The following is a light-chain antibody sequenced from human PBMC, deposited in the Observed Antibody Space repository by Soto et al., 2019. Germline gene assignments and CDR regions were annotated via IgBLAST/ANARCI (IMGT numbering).Light chain of an antibody. V-gene: IGKV3-11*01. J-gene: IGKJ4*01. Sequence: EIVLTQSPVTLSLSPGERATLSCRASQSISKYLAWYQQKRGQAPRLLIYDASNRAAGIPARFSGSGSGTDFTLTISSLEPEDFAVYYCQQRSNWRGTFGGGTKVDIK. CDR1: QSISKY. CDR2: DAS. CDR3: QQRSNWRGT.